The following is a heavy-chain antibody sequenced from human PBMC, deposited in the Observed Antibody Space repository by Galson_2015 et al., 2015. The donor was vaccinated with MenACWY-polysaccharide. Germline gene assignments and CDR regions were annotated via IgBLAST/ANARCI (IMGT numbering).Heavy chain of an antibody. J-gene: IGHJ4*02. CDR3: ASGRAPNGDASLTYFDY. Sequence: SLRLSCAASGFTFRNYGMHWVRQAPGKGLEWVAIIYYDGSDKYYAGSVKGRFTISRDNSRNTLYLQMNSLRVEDTAIYYCASGRAPNGDASLTYFDYWGQGTLVTVSS. V-gene: IGHV3-33*01. CDR1: GFTFRNYG. CDR2: IYYDGSDK. D-gene: IGHD2-21*02.